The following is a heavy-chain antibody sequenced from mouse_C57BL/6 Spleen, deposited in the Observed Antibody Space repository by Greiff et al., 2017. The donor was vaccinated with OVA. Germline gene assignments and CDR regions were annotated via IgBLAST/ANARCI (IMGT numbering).Heavy chain of an antibody. J-gene: IGHJ2*01. D-gene: IGHD2-1*01. CDR1: GYTFTSYW. Sequence: QVQLQQSGAELAKPGASVKLSCKASGYTFTSYWMHWVKQRPGQGLEWIGYINPSSGYTKYNQKFKDKATLTADKSSSTAYMQLSSLTYEDSAVYYCARSAYGNYGYFDYWGQGTTLTVSS. V-gene: IGHV1-7*01. CDR2: INPSSGYT. CDR3: ARSAYGNYGYFDY.